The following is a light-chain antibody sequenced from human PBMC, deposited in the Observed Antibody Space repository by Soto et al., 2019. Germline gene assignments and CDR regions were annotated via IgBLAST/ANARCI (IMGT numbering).Light chain of an antibody. CDR2: KAS. J-gene: IGKJ1*01. V-gene: IGKV1-5*03. Sequence: DIQMPQSPSTLSASVGDRVTITGRASQSINSRLAWYQQKPGKAPKLLIYKASSLESVVSSRFSGRASGTEFTLTISSLQPDDFATYYCQQYDSFPWTFGQGTKVDI. CDR1: QSINSR. CDR3: QQYDSFPWT.